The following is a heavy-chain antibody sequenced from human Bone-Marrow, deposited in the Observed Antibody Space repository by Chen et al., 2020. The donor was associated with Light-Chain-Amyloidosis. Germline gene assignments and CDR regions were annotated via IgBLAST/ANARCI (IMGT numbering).Heavy chain of an antibody. CDR3: ARDSDCRSTSCYPLGTFDI. Sequence: EAKLVESGGGLVQPGGSLRLSCVASGLTFSSHWMHWVRQAPGKGLVWVSRINTDGNSTSYADSVKGRFTISRDNAKNTLFLQMSSLRADDTAVYYCARDSDCRSTSCYPLGTFDIWGQGTMVTVSS. CDR2: INTDGNST. V-gene: IGHV3-74*01. J-gene: IGHJ3*02. CDR1: GLTFSSHW. D-gene: IGHD2-2*01.